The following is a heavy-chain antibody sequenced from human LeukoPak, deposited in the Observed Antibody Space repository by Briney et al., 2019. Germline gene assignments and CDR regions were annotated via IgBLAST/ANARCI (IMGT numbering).Heavy chain of an antibody. CDR3: AKDEAMTTVTGVDY. CDR2: ISSSSSYI. D-gene: IGHD4-11*01. V-gene: IGHV3-21*01. Sequence: PGGSLRLSCAASGFTFSSYSMNWVRQAPGKGLEWVSSISSSSSYIYYADSVKGRFTISRDNAKNSLYLQMNSLRAEDTAVYYCAKDEAMTTVTGVDYWGQGTLVTVSS. CDR1: GFTFSSYS. J-gene: IGHJ4*02.